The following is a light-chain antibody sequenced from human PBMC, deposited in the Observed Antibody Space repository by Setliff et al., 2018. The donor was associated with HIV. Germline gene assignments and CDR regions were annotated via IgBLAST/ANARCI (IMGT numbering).Light chain of an antibody. J-gene: IGLJ1*01. Sequence: QSVLTQPASVSGSPGQSLTISCTGTSSDVGGYNYVSWYQQHPGRAPKVIIYDVNKRPSGVSYRFSGSKSGNTASLTISGLQADDEADYYCRSYAGSTIPYVFGPGTKVTVL. V-gene: IGLV2-23*02. CDR1: SSDVGGYNY. CDR2: DVN. CDR3: RSYAGSTIPYV.